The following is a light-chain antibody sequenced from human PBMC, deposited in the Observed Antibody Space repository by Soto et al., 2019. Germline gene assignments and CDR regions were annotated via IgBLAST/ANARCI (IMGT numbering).Light chain of an antibody. CDR3: FSYTSSGTYV. CDR2: EVS. J-gene: IGLJ1*01. CDR1: SSDVGNYKY. Sequence: QSALTQPASVSGYPGQSITISCTGTSSDVGNYKYVSWYRQHPGKAPKLMIYEVSNRPSGVSNRFSGSKSGNTASLTIPGLQAEDETDYYCFSYTSSGTYVFGTGTKVTVL. V-gene: IGLV2-14*01.